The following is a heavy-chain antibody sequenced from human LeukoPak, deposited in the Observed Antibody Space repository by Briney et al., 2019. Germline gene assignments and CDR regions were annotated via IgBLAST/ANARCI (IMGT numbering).Heavy chain of an antibody. V-gene: IGHV3-30-3*01. D-gene: IGHD6-13*01. CDR3: AKEPGYSSSWSYYYYYYGMDV. CDR1: GLTFSSYA. J-gene: IGHJ6*02. Sequence: GGSLRLSCAASGLTFSSYAMHWVRQAPGKGLEWVAVISYDGSNKYYADSVKGRFTISRDNSKNTLYLQMNSLRAEDTAVYYCAKEPGYSSSWSYYYYYYGMDVWGQGTTVTVSS. CDR2: ISYDGSNK.